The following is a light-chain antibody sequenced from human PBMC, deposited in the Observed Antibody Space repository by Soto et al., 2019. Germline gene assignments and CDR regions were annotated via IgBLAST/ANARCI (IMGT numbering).Light chain of an antibody. Sequence: EIVMTQSPGTLSVSPGEGATLSCRASQSVSTNLAWYQQKPGQAPRLLIYGASTRATGIPARISSSGCGTEFTLTISGLHSEDSAFYYCQHYSSWPTFGPGTKVDIK. CDR3: QHYSSWPT. CDR1: QSVSTN. CDR2: GAS. V-gene: IGKV3-15*01. J-gene: IGKJ3*01.